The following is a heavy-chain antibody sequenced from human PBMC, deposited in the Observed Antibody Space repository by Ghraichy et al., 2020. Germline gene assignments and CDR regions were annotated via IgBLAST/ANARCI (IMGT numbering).Heavy chain of an antibody. CDR2: INPNSGGT. J-gene: IGHJ6*02. CDR3: ARDLQYCSSSGCYTDPKRYQFAMDV. V-gene: IGHV1-2*02. Sequence: ASVKVSCKPSGYNFIAYYVYWVRQAPGQGLEWMGVINPNSGGTNYAQKFQGRVTMTRDTSISTAYMELSRLTSDDTAVYYCARDLQYCSSSGCYTDPKRYQFAMDVWGQGTTVTVSS. D-gene: IGHD2-2*02. CDR1: GYNFIAYY.